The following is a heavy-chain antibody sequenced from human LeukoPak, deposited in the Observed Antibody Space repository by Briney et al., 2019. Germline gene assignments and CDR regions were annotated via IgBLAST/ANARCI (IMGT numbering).Heavy chain of an antibody. CDR3: ATPKPVSGYSYGHIDY. CDR2: ISYDGSNK. Sequence: HPGRSLRLSCAASGFTFSSYAMHWVRQAPGKGLEWVAVISYDGSNKYYADSVKGRFTISRDNSKNTLYLQMNSLRAEDTAVYYCATPKPVSGYSYGHIDYWGQGTLVTVSS. J-gene: IGHJ4*02. V-gene: IGHV3-30-3*01. D-gene: IGHD5-18*01. CDR1: GFTFSSYA.